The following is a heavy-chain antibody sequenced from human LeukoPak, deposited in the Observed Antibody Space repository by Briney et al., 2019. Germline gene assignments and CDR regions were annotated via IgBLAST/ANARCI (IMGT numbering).Heavy chain of an antibody. CDR2: ISAYNGNT. Sequence: ASLTVSCTASGYTFTSYAISWVRQAPGQGMEWMGWISAYNGNTYYEQTFQDRVTITTDTTSNTGYMELRMLSTHHTTVYYCAKDCIPGHINYWSQGSLLSVPS. V-gene: IGHV1-18*04. D-gene: IGHD2-2*01. CDR3: AKDCIPGHINY. CDR1: GYTFTSYA. J-gene: IGHJ4*02.